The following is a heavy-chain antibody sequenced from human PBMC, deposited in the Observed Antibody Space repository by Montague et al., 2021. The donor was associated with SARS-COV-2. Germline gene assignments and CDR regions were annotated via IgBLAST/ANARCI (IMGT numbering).Heavy chain of an antibody. CDR2: ISSTGGST. CDR1: GFTFSSYA. D-gene: IGHD3-10*01. CDR3: ANGFTYYFASGGYPNYFDP. Sequence: SLRLSCAASGFTFSSYAMIWVRQAPGKGLEWVSTISSTGGSTYYADSVKGRFIISRDNSRNTLYMQMNNLRAEDTAVYYCANGFTYYFASGGYPNYFDPWGQGTLVSVSS. J-gene: IGHJ5*02. V-gene: IGHV3-23*01.